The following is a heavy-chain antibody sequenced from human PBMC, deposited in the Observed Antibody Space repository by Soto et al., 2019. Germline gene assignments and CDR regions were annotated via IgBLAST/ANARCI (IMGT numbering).Heavy chain of an antibody. Sequence: QVQLVQSGAEVKKPGSSVKVSCKASGGTFSSYAISWVRQAPGQGLEWMGGIIPLFGTANYAQKFQGRVTITADESTSTAYMELSSLRSEDTAVYYCARGSTSTPTSWFDPWGQGTRGTVSS. J-gene: IGHJ5*02. D-gene: IGHD2-2*01. CDR2: IIPLFGTA. CDR3: ARGSTSTPTSWFDP. CDR1: GGTFSSYA. V-gene: IGHV1-69*01.